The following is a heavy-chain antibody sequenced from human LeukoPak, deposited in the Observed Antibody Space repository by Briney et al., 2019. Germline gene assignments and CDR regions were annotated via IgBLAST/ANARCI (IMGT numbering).Heavy chain of an antibody. CDR2: IIPIFGTA. D-gene: IGHD4-17*01. V-gene: IGHV1-69*13. J-gene: IGHJ6*02. CDR1: GGTFSSYA. Sequence: SVTVSCKASGGTFSSYAISWVRQAPGQGLEWMGGIIPIFGTANYAQKFQGRVTITADESTSTAYMELSSLRSEDTAVYYCARVENYGDYYYYGMNVWGQGTTVTVSS. CDR3: ARVENYGDYYYYGMNV.